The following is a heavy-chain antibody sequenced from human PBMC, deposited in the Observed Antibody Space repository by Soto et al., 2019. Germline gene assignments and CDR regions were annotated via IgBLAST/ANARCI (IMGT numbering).Heavy chain of an antibody. J-gene: IGHJ6*02. CDR2: IIPIFGTP. CDR3: AKDRGYSYGNYYYYGMDV. Sequence: QVQLVQSGAEVKKPGSSVKVSCKASGGTFSSYAISWVRQAPGQGLEWMGWIIPIFGTPNYAQQFQGRVTITADESTSTAYMELSSLRSEDTAVYYCAKDRGYSYGNYYYYGMDVWGQGTTVTVSS. CDR1: GGTFSSYA. D-gene: IGHD5-18*01. V-gene: IGHV1-69*12.